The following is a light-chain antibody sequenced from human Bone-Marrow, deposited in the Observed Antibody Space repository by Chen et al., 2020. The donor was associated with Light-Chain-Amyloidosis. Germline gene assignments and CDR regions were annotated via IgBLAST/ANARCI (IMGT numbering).Light chain of an antibody. CDR1: DLPTKY. CDR2: RDT. J-gene: IGLJ2*01. Sequence: SYELPQPPPVSVSPGPPARITCSGDDLPTKYAYWYQQKPGQAPVLVIHRDTERPSGISERFSGSSSGTTATLTISGVQAEDEADYHCQSADSSGTYEVIFGGGTKLTVL. V-gene: IGLV3-25*03. CDR3: QSADSSGTYEVI.